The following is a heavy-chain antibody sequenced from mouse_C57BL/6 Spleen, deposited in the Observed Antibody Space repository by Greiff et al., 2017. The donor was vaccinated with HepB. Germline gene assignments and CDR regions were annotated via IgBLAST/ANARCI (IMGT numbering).Heavy chain of an antibody. Sequence: QVQLKQSGAELVKPGASVKLSCKASGYTFTSYWMQWVKQRPGQGLEWIGEIDPSDSYTNYNQKFKGKATLTVDTSSSTAYMQLSSLTSEDSAVYYCARPSTVVATGFDYWGQGTTLTVSS. D-gene: IGHD1-1*01. CDR1: GYTFTSYW. CDR2: IDPSDSYT. J-gene: IGHJ2*01. V-gene: IGHV1-50*01. CDR3: ARPSTVVATGFDY.